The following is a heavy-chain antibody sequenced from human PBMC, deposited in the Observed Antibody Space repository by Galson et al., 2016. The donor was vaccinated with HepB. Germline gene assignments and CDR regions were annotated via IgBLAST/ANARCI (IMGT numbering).Heavy chain of an antibody. CDR3: ARAPYSSRLYKYFQY. D-gene: IGHD4-11*01. CDR1: GGTFNNYF. J-gene: IGHJ1*01. V-gene: IGHV4-34*01. CDR2: INDSGVP. Sequence: SETLSLTCLVRGGTFNNYFWTWIRQTPGKGLEWIGEINDSGVPKYNPSLRSRVTLSKDTSKNQFSLNLTPLTVADAAMYYCARAPYSSRLYKYFQYWGQGTLVTVSS.